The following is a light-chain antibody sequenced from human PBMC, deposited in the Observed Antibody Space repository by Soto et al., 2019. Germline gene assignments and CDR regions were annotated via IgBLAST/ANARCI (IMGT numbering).Light chain of an antibody. Sequence: DVVMTQSPLSLPVTLGQPASISCRSSQSLVHSDGNTYLSWFHQRPGQSPRRLIYKVSNRDSGVPDRFSGSGSGTDFTLKISRVEAEDVGVYYCMQGTHWYTFGQGTKLEIK. V-gene: IGKV2-30*02. CDR2: KVS. J-gene: IGKJ2*01. CDR1: QSLVHSDGNTY. CDR3: MQGTHWYT.